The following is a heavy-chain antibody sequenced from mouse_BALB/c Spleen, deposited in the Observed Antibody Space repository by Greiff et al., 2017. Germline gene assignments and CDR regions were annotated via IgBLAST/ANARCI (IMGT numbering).Heavy chain of an antibody. CDR2: IWAGGST. Sequence: QVQLQQSGPGLVAPSQSLSITCTVSGFSLTSYGVHWVRQPPGKGLEWLGVIWAGGSTNYNSALMSRLSISKDNSKSQVFLKMNSLQTDDTAMYYCAREGDYDYDAWFAYWGQGTLVTVSA. V-gene: IGHV2-9*02. CDR3: AREGDYDYDAWFAY. J-gene: IGHJ3*01. CDR1: GFSLTSYG. D-gene: IGHD2-4*01.